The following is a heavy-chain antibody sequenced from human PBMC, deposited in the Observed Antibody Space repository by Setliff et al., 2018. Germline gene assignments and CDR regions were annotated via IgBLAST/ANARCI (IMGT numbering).Heavy chain of an antibody. J-gene: IGHJ4*02. Sequence: KTSETLSLTCSVSGDSIFDNYWSWIRQSPGRGLEWIAYISYTGSTNYNPSLKSRVTISVDTSKNQFSLRLKSVTAADTAVYYCARGNSRSSVWYVVPHFDYWGQGTLVTVSS. CDR3: ARGNSRSSVWYVVPHFDY. V-gene: IGHV4-59*08. CDR1: GDSIFDNY. D-gene: IGHD6-19*01. CDR2: ISYTGST.